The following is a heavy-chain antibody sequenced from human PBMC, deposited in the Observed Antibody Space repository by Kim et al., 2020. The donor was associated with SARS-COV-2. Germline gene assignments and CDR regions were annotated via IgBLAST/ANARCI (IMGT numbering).Heavy chain of an antibody. CDR3: ARDHREWLQYTANWYFDL. J-gene: IGHJ2*01. D-gene: IGHD3-3*01. Sequence: SETLSLTCTVSGGSISSYYWSWIRQPPGKGLEWIGYIYYSGSTNYNPSLKSRVTISVDTSKNQCALKLSSVTAADTAVYYCARDHREWLQYTANWYFDLWGRGTLVTVSS. V-gene: IGHV4-59*01. CDR2: IYYSGST. CDR1: GGSISSYY.